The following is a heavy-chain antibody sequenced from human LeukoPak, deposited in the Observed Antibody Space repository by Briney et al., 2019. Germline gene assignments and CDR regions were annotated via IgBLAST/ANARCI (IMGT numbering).Heavy chain of an antibody. CDR2: IYYSGST. J-gene: IGHJ5*02. D-gene: IGHD3-10*01. Sequence: SETLSLTCTVSGGSISSSSYYWGWIRQPPGKGLEWIGSIYYSGSTCYNPSLKSRVTISVDTSKNQFSLKLSSVTAADTAVYYCARENIGGATPNWFDPWGQGTLVTVSS. CDR3: ARENIGGATPNWFDP. V-gene: IGHV4-39*07. CDR1: GGSISSSSYY.